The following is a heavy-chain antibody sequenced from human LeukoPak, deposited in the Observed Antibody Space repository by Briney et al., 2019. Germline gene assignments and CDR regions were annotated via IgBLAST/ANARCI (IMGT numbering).Heavy chain of an antibody. CDR1: GGSIRSDSYY. CDR3: ARQTGGYCTGTTRYTYDY. V-gene: IGHV4-39*01. CDR2: VFYSGYT. J-gene: IGHJ4*02. Sequence: SETLSLTCTVSGGSIRSDSYYWGWIRQLPGKGLEWIGSVFYSGYTFYNPSLKSRVTISIDTSKNQFSLNLTSVTAADTAVYYCARQTGGYCTGTTRYTYDYWGQGTLVTVSS. D-gene: IGHD2-2*02.